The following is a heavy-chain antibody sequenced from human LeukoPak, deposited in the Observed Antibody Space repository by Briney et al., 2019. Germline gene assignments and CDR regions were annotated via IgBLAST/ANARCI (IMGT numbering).Heavy chain of an antibody. J-gene: IGHJ3*02. CDR3: ASLPLRIKDRAFDI. D-gene: IGHD3-22*01. CDR1: GGSISSYY. V-gene: IGHV4-59*08. Sequence: SETLSLTCTVSGGSISSYYWSWIRQPPGKGLEWIGYIYYSGSTNYNPSLKSRVTISVDTSKNQFSLKLSSVTAADTAVYYCASLPLRIKDRAFDIWGQGTMVTVSS. CDR2: IYYSGST.